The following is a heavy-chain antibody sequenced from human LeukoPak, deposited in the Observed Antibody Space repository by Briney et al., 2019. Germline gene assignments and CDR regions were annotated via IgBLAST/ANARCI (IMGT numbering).Heavy chain of an antibody. Sequence: GRSLRLSCAASGFTFGNYAMYWVRQAPGKGLGWVAFTTYDEGDKYYADSVKGRFTISRDNSKNTLYLQMYSLRVEDTAVYYCAKDRANAWSPDYWGQGALVTVSS. CDR3: AKDRANAWSPDY. J-gene: IGHJ4*02. D-gene: IGHD3-3*01. CDR2: TTYDEGDK. CDR1: GFTFGNYA. V-gene: IGHV3-30*19.